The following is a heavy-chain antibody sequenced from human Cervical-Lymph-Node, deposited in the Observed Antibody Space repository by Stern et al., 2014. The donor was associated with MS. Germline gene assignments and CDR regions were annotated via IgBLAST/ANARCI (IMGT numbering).Heavy chain of an antibody. D-gene: IGHD2-15*01. V-gene: IGHV1-69*09. Sequence: QVQLVESGAEVKKPGSSVNVSCKASGGTFSSSYALTWMRQPPGQGLEWTGRIIPILGLPNYAQTFQGSVTITADTSPSTAYMELSSLRSEDTAVYYCARGVVSNRAAATLHNLFDPWGQGTLVTVSS. CDR1: GGTFSSSYA. CDR3: ARGVVSNRAAATLHNLFDP. J-gene: IGHJ5*02. CDR2: IIPILGLP.